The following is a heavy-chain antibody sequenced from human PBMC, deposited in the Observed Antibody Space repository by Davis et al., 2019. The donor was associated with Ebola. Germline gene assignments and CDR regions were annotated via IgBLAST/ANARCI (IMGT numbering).Heavy chain of an antibody. J-gene: IGHJ4*02. CDR2: INPSIGNT. V-gene: IGHV1-46*01. Sequence: ASVKVSCKASGYTFTDYRLHWVRQAPGQGLEWMGLINPSIGNTSLAQKYQGRVTLTRDTSTRTVHMDLSSLKSDDTAIYYCASGEFVDFWGQGTLVTVSS. CDR3: ASGEFVDF. CDR1: GYTFTDYR. D-gene: IGHD7-27*01.